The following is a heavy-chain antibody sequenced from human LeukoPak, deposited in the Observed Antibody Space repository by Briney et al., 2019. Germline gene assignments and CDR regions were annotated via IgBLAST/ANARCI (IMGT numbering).Heavy chain of an antibody. V-gene: IGHV3-23*01. J-gene: IGHJ6*02. Sequence: GGSLRLSCAASGFTFSTCAMSWVRQAPGKGLEWVSGISGTTSGTYYADSVKGRFTISRDNSKNTLFLQVNSLTAEDTAAYYCAKVRTYFYHGLDVWGQGTTVTVSS. CDR2: ISGTTSGT. CDR1: GFTFSTCA. D-gene: IGHD1-14*01. CDR3: AKVRTYFYHGLDV.